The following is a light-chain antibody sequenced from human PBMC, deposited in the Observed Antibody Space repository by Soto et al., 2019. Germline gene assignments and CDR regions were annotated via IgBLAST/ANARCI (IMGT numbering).Light chain of an antibody. CDR3: QQCGWSPVT. Sequence: EIVLTQSPGTLSLSPGERATLSCRASQSFFSSYLAWYQQKPGQAPRLLIYGASTRATGISDRFSGSGSGTDFTLAISGVDPEHSAVYYCQQCGWSPVTFAQGTRLEIK. CDR2: GAS. J-gene: IGKJ5*01. V-gene: IGKV3-20*01. CDR1: QSFFSSY.